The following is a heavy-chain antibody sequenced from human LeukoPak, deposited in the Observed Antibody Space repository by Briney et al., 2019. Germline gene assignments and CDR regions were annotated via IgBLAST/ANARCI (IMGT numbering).Heavy chain of an antibody. V-gene: IGHV3-23*01. CDR3: AKRGVVIRVILVGFHKEAYYFDS. Sequence: PGGSLRFSVPFSGITLSNYGMSWVRQAPGKGRKWVAGIGDGGGRPKNADSVKGRFTISRDNPKNTLYLQMNSLRPEDTAVYFCAKRGVVIRVILVGFHKEAYYFDSWGQGVLVTVSS. D-gene: IGHD3-22*01. J-gene: IGHJ4*02. CDR2: IGDGGGRP. CDR1: GITLSNYG.